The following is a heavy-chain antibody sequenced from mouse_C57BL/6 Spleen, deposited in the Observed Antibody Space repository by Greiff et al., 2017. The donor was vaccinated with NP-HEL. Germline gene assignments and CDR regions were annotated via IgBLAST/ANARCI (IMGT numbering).Heavy chain of an antibody. D-gene: IGHD2-4*01. CDR3: ASIYYDYPYAMDY. Sequence: EVQLQQSGPELVKPGASVKISCKASGYSFTGYYMNWVKQSPEKSLEWIGEINPSTGGTTYNQKFKAKATLTVDKSSSTAYMQLKSLTSEDSAVYYCASIYYDYPYAMDYWGQGTSVTVSS. V-gene: IGHV1-42*01. CDR1: GYSFTGYY. J-gene: IGHJ4*01. CDR2: INPSTGGT.